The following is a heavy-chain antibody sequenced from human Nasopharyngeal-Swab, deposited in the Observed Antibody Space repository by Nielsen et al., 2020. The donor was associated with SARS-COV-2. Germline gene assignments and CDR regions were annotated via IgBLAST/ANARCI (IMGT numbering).Heavy chain of an antibody. CDR3: AREAEYCSGGSCYSGPFDY. D-gene: IGHD2-15*01. CDR2: IWYDGSNK. V-gene: IGHV3-33*01. Sequence: VRQAPGKGLEWVAVIWYDGSNKYYADSVKGRFTISRDNSKNTLYLQMISLRAEDTAVYYCAREAEYCSGGSCYSGPFDYWGQGTLVTVSS. J-gene: IGHJ4*02.